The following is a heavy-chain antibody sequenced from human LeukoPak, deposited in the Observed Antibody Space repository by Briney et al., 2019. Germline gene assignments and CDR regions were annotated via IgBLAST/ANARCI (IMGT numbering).Heavy chain of an antibody. J-gene: IGHJ3*02. Sequence: SVKVSCKASGGSFSSHAITWVRQARGQGLEWMGGIIPIASTINYAQKFQGRVTITADESTSTAYMELTSLRSEGTAVYYCATGGMYSYGFTSIGFDIWGQGTMVTVSS. CDR2: IIPIASTI. CDR3: ATGGMYSYGFTSIGFDI. D-gene: IGHD5-18*01. CDR1: GGSFSSHA. V-gene: IGHV1-69*01.